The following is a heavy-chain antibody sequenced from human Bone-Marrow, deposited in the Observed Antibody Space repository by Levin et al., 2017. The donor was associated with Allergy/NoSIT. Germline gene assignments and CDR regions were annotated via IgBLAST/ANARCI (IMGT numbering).Heavy chain of an antibody. CDR3: AKDLFGYSSSWYEGDY. CDR1: GFTFSSYA. V-gene: IGHV3-23*01. D-gene: IGHD6-13*01. J-gene: IGHJ4*02. CDR2: ISGSGGST. Sequence: GGSLRLSCAASGFTFSSYAMSWVRQAPGKGLEWVSAISGSGGSTYYADSVKGRFTISRDNSKNTLYLQMNSLRAEDTAVYYCAKDLFGYSSSWYEGDYWGQGTLVTVSS.